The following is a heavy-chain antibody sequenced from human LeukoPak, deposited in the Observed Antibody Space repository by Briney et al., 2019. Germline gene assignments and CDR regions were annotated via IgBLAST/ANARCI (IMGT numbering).Heavy chain of an antibody. CDR1: GGSISSSNW. D-gene: IGHD3-10*01. CDR3: ATFRGVLWFGESDY. Sequence: PSGTLSLTCAVSGGSISSSNWWSWVRQPPGKGLEWIGEIYHSGSTNYNPSLKSRVTISVDKSKNQFSLKLSSVTAADTAVYYCATFRGVLWFGESDYWGQGTLVTVSS. V-gene: IGHV4-4*02. J-gene: IGHJ4*02. CDR2: IYHSGST.